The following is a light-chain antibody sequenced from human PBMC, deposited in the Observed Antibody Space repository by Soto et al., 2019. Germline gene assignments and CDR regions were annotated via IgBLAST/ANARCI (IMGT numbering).Light chain of an antibody. CDR1: EFLSSSY. CDR3: QQQGT. Sequence: EIVLTQSPGTLSLSPGERATLSCRASEFLSSSYLVWYQQKPGQAPRLLIYAASRRATGIPDRFSGSGSATEYTLTINTLEPEDFVVYYCQQQGTFGQGTKLEIK. J-gene: IGKJ2*01. V-gene: IGKV3-20*01. CDR2: AAS.